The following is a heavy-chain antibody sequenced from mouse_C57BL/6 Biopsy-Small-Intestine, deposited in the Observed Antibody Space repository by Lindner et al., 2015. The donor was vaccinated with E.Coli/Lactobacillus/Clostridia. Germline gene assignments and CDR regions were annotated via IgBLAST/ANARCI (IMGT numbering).Heavy chain of an antibody. D-gene: IGHD1-1*01. CDR3: VRQGGYSYGVSPFDY. CDR2: IRSKSNNYAT. Sequence: VQLQSLVRIVQPKGSLKLSCAASGFTFNTYAMHWVRQAPGKGLEWVARIRSKSNNYATYYADSVKDRFTISRDDSESMLYLQMNNLKTEDTAMYYCVRQGGYSYGVSPFDYWGQGTTLTVSS. CDR1: GFTFNTYA. V-gene: IGHV10-3*01. J-gene: IGHJ2*01.